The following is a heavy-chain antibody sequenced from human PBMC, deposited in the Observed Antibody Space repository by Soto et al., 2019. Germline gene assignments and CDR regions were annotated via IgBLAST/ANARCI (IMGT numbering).Heavy chain of an antibody. CDR1: GFTFSSYA. J-gene: IGHJ3*02. CDR3: ARDMNLVPAEGDAFDI. Sequence: QVQLVESGGGVVQPRRSLRLSCAASGFTFSSYAMHWVRQAPGKGLEWVAVISYDGSNKYYADSVKGRFTISRDNSKNTLYLQMNSLRAEDTAVYYCARDMNLVPAEGDAFDIWGQGTMVTVSS. CDR2: ISYDGSNK. V-gene: IGHV3-30-3*01. D-gene: IGHD2-2*01.